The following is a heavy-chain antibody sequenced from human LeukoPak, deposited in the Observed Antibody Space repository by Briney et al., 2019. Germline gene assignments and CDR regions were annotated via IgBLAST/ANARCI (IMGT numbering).Heavy chain of an antibody. CDR2: IKQDGSEK. D-gene: IGHD2-2*01. V-gene: IGHV3-7*01. Sequence: PGGSLRLSCAASGFTFSSYWMSWVRQAPGKGLEWVANIKQDGSEKYYVDSVKGRFTISRDNAKNSLDLQMNSLRAEDTAVYYCASPPGYQINYYYYYMDVWGKGTTVTVSS. J-gene: IGHJ6*03. CDR3: ASPPGYQINYYYYYMDV. CDR1: GFTFSSYW.